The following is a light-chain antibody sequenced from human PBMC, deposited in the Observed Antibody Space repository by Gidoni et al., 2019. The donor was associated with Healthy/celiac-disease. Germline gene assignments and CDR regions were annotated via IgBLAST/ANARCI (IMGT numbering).Light chain of an antibody. V-gene: IGKV3-15*01. CDR2: GAS. CDR3: QQYNNWPPRT. CDR1: QSVSSN. Sequence: DIVMTQSLSTLSVSPGERATLSCRASQSVSSNLAWYQKKPGQAPRLLIYGASTRATGIPARFSGSGSGTEFTLTISSLQSEDYAVYYCQQYNNWPPRTFGGGTKVEIK. J-gene: IGKJ4*01.